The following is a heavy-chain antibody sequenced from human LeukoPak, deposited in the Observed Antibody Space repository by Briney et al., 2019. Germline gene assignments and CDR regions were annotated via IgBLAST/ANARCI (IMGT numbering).Heavy chain of an antibody. D-gene: IGHD6-6*01. Sequence: GGSLRLSCSTSGFTFDYYAMHWVRQAPRKGLDVGSGISWNSGSIGYADSVKGRFTISRDNAKNSLYLQMNSLRAEDTALYYCAKDMHSSSSGWLDPWGQGTLVTVSS. V-gene: IGHV3-9*01. CDR3: AKDMHSSSSGWLDP. J-gene: IGHJ5*02. CDR1: GFTFDYYA. CDR2: ISWNSGSI.